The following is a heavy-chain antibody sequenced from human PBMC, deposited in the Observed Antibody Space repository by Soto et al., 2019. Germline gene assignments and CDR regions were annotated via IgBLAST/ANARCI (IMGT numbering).Heavy chain of an antibody. D-gene: IGHD4-17*01. Sequence: SVKVSCKASGGTFSSYAISWVRQAPGQGLEWMGGIIPIFGTANYAQKFQGRVTITADKSTSTAYMELSSLRSEDTAVYYCARDLPTVTTLDYWGQGTLVTVSS. V-gene: IGHV1-69*06. CDR2: IIPIFGTA. CDR1: GGTFSSYA. J-gene: IGHJ4*02. CDR3: ARDLPTVTTLDY.